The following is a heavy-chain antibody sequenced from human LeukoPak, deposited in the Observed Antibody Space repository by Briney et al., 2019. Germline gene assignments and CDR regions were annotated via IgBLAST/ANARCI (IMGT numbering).Heavy chain of an antibody. CDR3: AKVGLVVPAAPSSWFDP. CDR1: GFTFSSYG. Sequence: GGSLRLSCAASGFTFSSYGMHWVRQAPGKGLEWVAFIRYDGSNKYYADSVKGRFTISRDNSKNTLYLQMNSLRAEDTAVYYCAKVGLVVPAAPSSWFDPWGQGTLVTVSS. J-gene: IGHJ5*02. CDR2: IRYDGSNK. V-gene: IGHV3-30*02. D-gene: IGHD2-2*01.